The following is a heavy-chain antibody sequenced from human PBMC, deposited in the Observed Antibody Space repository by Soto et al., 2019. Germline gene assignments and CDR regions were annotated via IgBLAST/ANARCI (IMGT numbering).Heavy chain of an antibody. V-gene: IGHV1-69*01. J-gene: IGHJ4*02. Sequence: QVQLVQSGAEVKKPGSSVKVSCKASGGTFSRSPISWVRQAPGQGLGWMGGIIPIFGTGNFAQKFQGRVTITADVSTSTAYLELSSLRSEDTAVYYCARGSRGSDKFYFDYWGQGTLVTVSS. CDR3: ARGSRGSDKFYFDY. D-gene: IGHD5-12*01. CDR2: IIPIFGTG. CDR1: GGTFSRSP.